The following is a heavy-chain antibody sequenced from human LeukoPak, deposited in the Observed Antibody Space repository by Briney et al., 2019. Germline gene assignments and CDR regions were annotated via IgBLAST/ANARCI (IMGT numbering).Heavy chain of an antibody. CDR2: INSDGSST. V-gene: IGHV3-74*01. J-gene: IGHJ4*02. D-gene: IGHD3-10*01. CDR1: GFTFSSYW. CDR3: ARDFRDMVRGVIITFGLDY. Sequence: GGSLRLSCAASGFTFSSYWMHWVRQAPGKGLVWVSRINSDGSSTSYADSVKGRFTISRDNAKNTLYLQMNSLRAEDTAVYYCARDFRDMVRGVIITFGLDYWGQGTLVTVSS.